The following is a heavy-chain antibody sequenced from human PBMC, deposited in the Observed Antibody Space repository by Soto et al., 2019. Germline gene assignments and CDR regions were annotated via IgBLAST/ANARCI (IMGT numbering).Heavy chain of an antibody. CDR3: ARSPYGSGSFGLDV. CDR2: INPGNGRS. Sequence: QVQLVQSGAEVKKPGASVKISCTASGYRFTSYGLHWVRQAPGQRLEWMGWINPGNGRSKDSQKFQGRVSITRDTSATRVYMELTSLRSEDTAVYYCARSPYGSGSFGLDVWGQGTKVTVSS. V-gene: IGHV1-3*01. CDR1: GYRFTSYG. D-gene: IGHD3-10*01. J-gene: IGHJ6*02.